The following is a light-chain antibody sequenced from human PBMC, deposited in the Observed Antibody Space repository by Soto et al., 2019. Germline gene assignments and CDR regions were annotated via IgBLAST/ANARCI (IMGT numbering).Light chain of an antibody. J-gene: IGKJ1*01. CDR2: GAS. Sequence: EIVLTQAPGTLSLSPGERSTLACRFSQSVSSSYLAWYQQKPGQAPRLLIYGASSRATGIPDRFSGSGSGTDFTLTFSRLEPEDFAVYYCQQYGSSPRTFGQGTKVDI. CDR3: QQYGSSPRT. CDR1: QSVSSSY. V-gene: IGKV3-20*01.